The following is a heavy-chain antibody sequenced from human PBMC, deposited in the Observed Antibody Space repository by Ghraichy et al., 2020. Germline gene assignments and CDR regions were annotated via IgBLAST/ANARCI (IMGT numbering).Heavy chain of an antibody. CDR2: IYYSGST. CDR3: ARGITMVRGSDYGSYGMDV. Sequence: SETLSLTCTVSGGSISSYYWSWIRQPPGKGLEWIGYIYYSGSTNYNPSLKSRVTISVDTSKNQFSLKLSSVTAADTAVYYCARGITMVRGSDYGSYGMDVWGQGTTVTVSS. J-gene: IGHJ6*02. D-gene: IGHD3-10*01. CDR1: GGSISSYY. V-gene: IGHV4-59*01.